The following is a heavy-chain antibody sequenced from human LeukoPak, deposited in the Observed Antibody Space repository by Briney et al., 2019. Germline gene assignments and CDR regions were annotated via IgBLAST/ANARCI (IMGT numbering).Heavy chain of an antibody. CDR3: ARDSVGDYVFDY. Sequence: GGSLRLSCAASGFTFSSYSMNWVRQAPGKGLEWVSSISSSSSYIYYADSVKGRFTISRDNAKDSLYLQMNSLRAEDTAVYYCARDSVGDYVFDYWGQGTLVTVSS. J-gene: IGHJ4*02. D-gene: IGHD4-17*01. CDR1: GFTFSSYS. CDR2: ISSSSSYI. V-gene: IGHV3-21*01.